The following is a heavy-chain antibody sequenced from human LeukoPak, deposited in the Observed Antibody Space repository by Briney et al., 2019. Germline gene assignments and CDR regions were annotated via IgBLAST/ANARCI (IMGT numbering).Heavy chain of an antibody. CDR1: GFTFSSYA. V-gene: IGHV3-30*04. CDR2: ISYDGSNK. D-gene: IGHD6-19*01. Sequence: GGSLRLSCAASGFTFSSYAVHWVRQAPGKGLEWVAVISYDGSNKYYADSVKGRFTISRDNSKNTLYLQMNSLRAEDTAVYYCAKAASSGWYIYFDYWGQGTLVTVSS. CDR3: AKAASSGWYIYFDY. J-gene: IGHJ4*02.